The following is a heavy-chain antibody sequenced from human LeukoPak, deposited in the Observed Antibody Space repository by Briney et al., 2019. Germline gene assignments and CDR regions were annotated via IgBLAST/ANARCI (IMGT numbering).Heavy chain of an antibody. CDR3: AKDLDWDANWGSGVG. D-gene: IGHD7-27*01. CDR1: GFTFSSYA. Sequence: PGGSLRLSCAASGFTFSSYAMSWVRQAPGKGLEWVSAISGSGGSTYYADSVKGRFTISRDNSKNTLYLQMNSLRAEDTAVYYRAKDLDWDANWGSGVGWGQGTLVTVSS. CDR2: ISGSGGST. V-gene: IGHV3-23*01. J-gene: IGHJ4*02.